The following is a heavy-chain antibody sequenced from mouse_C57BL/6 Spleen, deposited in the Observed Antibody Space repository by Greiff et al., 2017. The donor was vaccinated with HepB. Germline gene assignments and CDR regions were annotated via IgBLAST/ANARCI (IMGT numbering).Heavy chain of an antibody. CDR2: IDPSDSYT. D-gene: IGHD2-5*01. CDR1: GYTFTSYW. CDR3: ARRMGDSNSNWFAY. Sequence: VQLQQPGAELVMPGASVKLSCKASGYTFTSYWMHWVKQRPGQGLEWIGEIDPSDSYTNYNQKFKGKSTLTVAKSSSTAYMQLSILTSEDSAVYYCARRMGDSNSNWFAYWGQGTLVTVSA. V-gene: IGHV1-69*01. J-gene: IGHJ3*01.